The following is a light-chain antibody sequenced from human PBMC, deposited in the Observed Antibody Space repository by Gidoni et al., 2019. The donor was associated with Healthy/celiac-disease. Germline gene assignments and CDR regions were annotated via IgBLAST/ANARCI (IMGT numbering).Light chain of an antibody. Sequence: SSELTQDPAVSVALGQTVRITCQGDSLRSYYASWYQQKPGQAPVLVIYDKNNRPSGIPDRFSGSSSGNTASLTITGAQAEDEADYYCNSRDSSGNRGVFGGGTKLTVL. CDR2: DKN. J-gene: IGLJ2*01. CDR1: SLRSYY. CDR3: NSRDSSGNRGV. V-gene: IGLV3-19*01.